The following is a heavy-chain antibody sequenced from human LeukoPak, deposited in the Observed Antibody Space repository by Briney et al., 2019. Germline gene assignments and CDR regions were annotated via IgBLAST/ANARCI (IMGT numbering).Heavy chain of an antibody. J-gene: IGHJ6*04. D-gene: IGHD2-2*01. CDR3: ARVILGIYCSSTSCSGMDV. CDR2: IYTSGST. Sequence: PETLSLTCAVYGGSFSGYYWSWIRQPAGKGLEWIGRIYTSGSTNYNPSLKSRVTMSVDTSKNQFSLKLSSVTAADTAVYYCARVILGIYCSSTSCSGMDVWGKGTTVTVSS. CDR1: GGSFSGYY. V-gene: IGHV4-59*10.